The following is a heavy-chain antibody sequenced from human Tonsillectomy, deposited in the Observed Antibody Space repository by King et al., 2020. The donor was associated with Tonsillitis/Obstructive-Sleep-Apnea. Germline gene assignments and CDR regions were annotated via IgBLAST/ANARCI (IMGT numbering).Heavy chain of an antibody. Sequence: VQLLESGGGVVQPGRSLRLSCAASGFTFSSYGMHWVRQAPGKGLEWVAVISYDGSNKYYADAVKGRFTISRDNSKNTLYLQMNSLRAEDTAVYYCAKDADYYGSGSYAEPYYYYYYMDVWGKGTTVTVSS. CDR1: GFTFSSYG. CDR2: ISYDGSNK. J-gene: IGHJ6*03. V-gene: IGHV3-30*18. CDR3: AKDADYYGSGSYAEPYYYYYYMDV. D-gene: IGHD3-10*01.